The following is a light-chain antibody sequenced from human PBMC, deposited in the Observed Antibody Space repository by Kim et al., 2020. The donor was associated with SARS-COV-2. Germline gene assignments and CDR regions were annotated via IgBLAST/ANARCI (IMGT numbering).Light chain of an antibody. V-gene: IGLV2-14*01. CDR1: SSDVGGYDH. CDR3: NSYTGTSTWV. Sequence: QSALTQPASVSGSPGQSIAISCTGTSSDVGGYDHVSWYQQHPGKAPKLIIFDVTKRPSGVSNRFSGSKSGNTASLTISGLQTDDEADYYCNSYTGTSTWVFGGGTKLTVL. CDR2: DVT. J-gene: IGLJ3*02.